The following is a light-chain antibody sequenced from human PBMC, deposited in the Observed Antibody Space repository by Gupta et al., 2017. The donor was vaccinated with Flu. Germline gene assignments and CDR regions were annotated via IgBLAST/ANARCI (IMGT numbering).Light chain of an antibody. J-gene: IGKJ2*01. Sequence: RSFLSASVGGAVTISCRTSQGGSRYLAWYQQKEGKAPKLLIYAASTLQSGVPSRFSGSGIGKDCTLTIRSLQPEDCATYFCQQVNSYPYTFGQGTKLEIK. CDR2: AAS. CDR1: QGGSRY. CDR3: QQVNSYPYT. V-gene: IGKV1-9*01.